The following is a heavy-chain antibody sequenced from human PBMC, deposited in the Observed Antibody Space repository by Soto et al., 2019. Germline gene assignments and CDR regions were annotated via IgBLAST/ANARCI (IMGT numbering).Heavy chain of an antibody. CDR2: IWYDGSNK. CDR3: ARTPYGDYDY. J-gene: IGHJ4*02. CDR1: GFTFSSYG. V-gene: IGHV3-33*01. Sequence: QVQLVESGGGVVQPGRSLRLSCAASGFTFSSYGMHWVRQAPGKGLEWVAVIWYDGSNKYYADSVKGRFTISRDNSKNTLYLQRNSLRAEDTAVYYCARTPYGDYDYWGQGPLVTVSS. D-gene: IGHD4-17*01.